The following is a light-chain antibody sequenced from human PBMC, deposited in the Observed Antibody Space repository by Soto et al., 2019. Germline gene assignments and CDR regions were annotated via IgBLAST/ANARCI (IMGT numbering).Light chain of an antibody. CDR2: EVS. Sequence: QSALTQPPSASGSSGQSVTISCTGTSSDVGGYNYVSWYQQHPGKAPKLVISEVSQRPSGVPDRFSGSKSGNTASLTVSGLQAEDEADYYCCSYAGSTSYVFGTGTKVTVL. V-gene: IGLV2-8*01. CDR3: CSYAGSTSYV. CDR1: SSDVGGYNY. J-gene: IGLJ1*01.